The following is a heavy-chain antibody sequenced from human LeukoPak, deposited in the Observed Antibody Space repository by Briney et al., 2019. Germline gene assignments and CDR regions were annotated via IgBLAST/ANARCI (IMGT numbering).Heavy chain of an antibody. J-gene: IGHJ3*02. CDR1: GFTFSSYW. CDR2: IKQDGSEK. CDR3: ARGPHITMVRGVSDAFDI. Sequence: PGGSLRLSCAASGFTFSSYWMSWVRQAPGKGLEWVANIKQDGSEKYYVDSVKGRFTISRDNAKNSLYLQMNSLRAEDTAVYYCARGPHITMVRGVSDAFDIWGQGTMVTVSS. V-gene: IGHV3-7*03. D-gene: IGHD3-10*01.